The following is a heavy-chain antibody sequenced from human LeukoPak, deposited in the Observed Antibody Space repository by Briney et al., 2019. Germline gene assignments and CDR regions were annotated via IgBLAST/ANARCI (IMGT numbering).Heavy chain of an antibody. CDR3: ARTYSSSWYRVLPFDP. D-gene: IGHD6-13*01. V-gene: IGHV4-61*02. J-gene: IGHJ5*02. Sequence: SETLSLTCTVSGGSFSSGLYYWTWIRQPAGKGLEWIGRIYISGSTNYNPSLKSRVTISRDTSKNEFSLKLSSVTAADTAVYYCARTYSSSWYRVLPFDPWGQGTLVTVSS. CDR2: IYISGST. CDR1: GGSFSSGLYY.